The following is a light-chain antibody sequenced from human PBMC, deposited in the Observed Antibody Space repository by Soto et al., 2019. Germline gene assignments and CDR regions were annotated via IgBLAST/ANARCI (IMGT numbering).Light chain of an antibody. CDR3: QQYNTYSSLT. CDR2: DAY. V-gene: IGKV1-5*01. CDR1: QSISSW. J-gene: IGKJ4*01. Sequence: DIHMTDSPSTLSASVVYRVTITFLASQSISSWLAWYQQKLGRAPRLMIYDAYSLESGVPSRFSGSGYGTEFTLTISSLQPDDFATYYCQQYNTYSSLTFGGGTKV.